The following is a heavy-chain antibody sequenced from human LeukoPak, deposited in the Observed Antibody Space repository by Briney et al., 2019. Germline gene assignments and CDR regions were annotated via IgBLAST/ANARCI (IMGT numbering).Heavy chain of an antibody. CDR3: ARGVYSSSPTEDYYYYMDV. Sequence: ASVKVSCKASGYTFTSYDINWVRQATGQGPEWMGWMNPNSGNTGYAQKSQGRVTITRNTSISTGYMELSSLRSEDTAVYYCARGVYSSSPTEDYYYYMDVWGKGTTVTVSS. D-gene: IGHD6-6*01. CDR2: MNPNSGNT. V-gene: IGHV1-8*03. J-gene: IGHJ6*03. CDR1: GYTFTSYD.